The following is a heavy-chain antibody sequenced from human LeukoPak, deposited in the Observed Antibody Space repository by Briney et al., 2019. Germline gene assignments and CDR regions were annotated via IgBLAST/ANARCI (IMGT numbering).Heavy chain of an antibody. Sequence: SETLSLTCTVSGGSIGSAIYYWGWIRQPPGKGLQWIGNIYYNGNTYYNPALKRRVTISADTSKNQFSLKMSSLTAADTAVYCCARRRGSSWGYFDYWGQGALVTVSS. V-gene: IGHV4-39*01. CDR3: ARRRGSSWGYFDY. CDR2: IYYNGNT. CDR1: GGSIGSAIYY. D-gene: IGHD6-13*01. J-gene: IGHJ4*02.